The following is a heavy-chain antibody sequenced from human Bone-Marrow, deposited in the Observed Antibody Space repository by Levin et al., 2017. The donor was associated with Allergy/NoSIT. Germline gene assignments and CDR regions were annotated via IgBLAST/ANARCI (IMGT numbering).Heavy chain of an antibody. Sequence: GGSLRLSCAASGFTFSYYSMHWVRQTPGKGLEWVAVISNDGGNQDYADSVKGRFTISRDNSGNTLSLQMNSLRSEDTAVYYCARGTIATRDRFDYWGRGTLVTVAS. J-gene: IGHJ4*02. CDR2: ISNDGGNQ. V-gene: IGHV3-30*04. CDR3: ARGTIATRDRFDY. D-gene: IGHD6-6*01. CDR1: GFTFSYYS.